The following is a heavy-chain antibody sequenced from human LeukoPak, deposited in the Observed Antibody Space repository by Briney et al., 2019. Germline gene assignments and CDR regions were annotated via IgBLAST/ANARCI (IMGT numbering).Heavy chain of an antibody. CDR1: GFTFSSYA. CDR2: ISSSGGST. D-gene: IGHD3-22*01. V-gene: IGHV3-23*01. Sequence: GGSLRLSCAASGFTFSSYAMSWVRQAPGKGLEWVSVISSSGGSTYYADSVKGRFTISRDNSKNTLYLQMNSLRDEDTAVYYCAKYMGSSVHYNSVDYWGQGTLVTVSS. CDR3: AKYMGSSVHYNSVDY. J-gene: IGHJ4*02.